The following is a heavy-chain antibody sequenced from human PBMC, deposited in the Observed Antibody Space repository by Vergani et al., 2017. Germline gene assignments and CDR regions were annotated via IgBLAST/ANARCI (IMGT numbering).Heavy chain of an antibody. D-gene: IGHD3/OR15-3a*01. CDR3: ARLDGPLIYMTRGNWFDP. V-gene: IGHV5-51*03. CDR2: IYPGDSDT. J-gene: IGHJ5*02. Sequence: EVQLVQSGAEVKKPGESLKISCQGSGYSITNYWIAWVRQRPGKGLEWMGIIYPGDSDTRYSPSFQGQVTISADKSISTAYLQWSSLKASDTAMYYCARLDGPLIYMTRGNWFDPWGQGTLVTVSS. CDR1: GYSITNYW.